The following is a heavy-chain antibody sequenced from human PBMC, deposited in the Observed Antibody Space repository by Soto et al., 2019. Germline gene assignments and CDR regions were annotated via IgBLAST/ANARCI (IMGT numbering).Heavy chain of an antibody. CDR1: GFTCSSYW. D-gene: IGHD3-3*01. J-gene: IGHJ6*03. CDR2: IKQDGSEK. CDR3: ARRGYDSLERDYYYYYYMDV. V-gene: IGHV3-7*01. Sequence: PGGSLRLSCAASGFTCSSYWMSWVRQAPGKGLEWVANIKQDGSEKYYVDSVKGRFTISRDNAKNSLYLQMNSLRAEDTAVYYCARRGYDSLERDYYYYYYMDVWGKGTTVTVSS.